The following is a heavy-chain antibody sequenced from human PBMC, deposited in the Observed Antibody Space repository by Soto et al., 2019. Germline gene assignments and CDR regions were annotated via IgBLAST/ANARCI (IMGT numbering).Heavy chain of an antibody. CDR1: GFTFSSYA. CDR3: ARDVVREYYYDSSGSPSDAFDI. Sequence: GGSLRLSCAASGFTFSSYAMHWVRQAPGKGLEWVAVISYDGSNKYYAGSVKGRFTISRDNSKNTLYLQMNSLRAEDTAVYYCARDVVREYYYDSSGSPSDAFDIWGQGTMVTVSS. V-gene: IGHV3-30-3*01. CDR2: ISYDGSNK. D-gene: IGHD3-22*01. J-gene: IGHJ3*02.